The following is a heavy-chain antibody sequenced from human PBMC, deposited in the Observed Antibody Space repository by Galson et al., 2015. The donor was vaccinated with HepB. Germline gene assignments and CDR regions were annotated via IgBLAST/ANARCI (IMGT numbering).Heavy chain of an antibody. V-gene: IGHV3-21*01. CDR1: RFTFNNYN. J-gene: IGHJ5*02. D-gene: IGHD6-19*01. CDR3: ARDWGISVSDTWWFDP. CDR2: ISSNGDYI. Sequence: SLRLSCAASRFTFNNYNMNWVRQPPGKGLEWVASISSNGDYIHYADSLKGRFTISRDNAKKSLYLQMNSLRVEDTAMYYCARDWGISVSDTWWFDPWGQGTLVTVSS.